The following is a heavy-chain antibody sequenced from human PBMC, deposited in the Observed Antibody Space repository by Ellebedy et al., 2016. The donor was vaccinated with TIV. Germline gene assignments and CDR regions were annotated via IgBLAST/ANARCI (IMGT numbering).Heavy chain of an antibody. CDR3: ARAQAGYGNNHDRRDFDY. CDR1: GFTFSGFW. D-gene: IGHD3-22*01. J-gene: IGHJ4*02. CDR2: IKEDGSEK. Sequence: GESLKISXAASGFTFSGFWMIWVRQAPGKGLEWVASIKEDGSEKYYLDSVRGRLAISRDNVKNSLYLQMSSLRVEDTALYYCARAQAGYGNNHDRRDFDYWGRGTLVTVSS. V-gene: IGHV3-7*01.